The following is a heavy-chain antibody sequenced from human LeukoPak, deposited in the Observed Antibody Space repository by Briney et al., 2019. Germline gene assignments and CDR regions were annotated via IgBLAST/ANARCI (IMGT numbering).Heavy chain of an antibody. J-gene: IGHJ6*02. Sequence: ASVKVSCKASGYTFTSYAMHWVRQAPGQRLEWMGWINAGNGNTKYSQKFQGRVTITRDTSASTAYMELSSLRSEDTAVYYCAKGECCSSTSCYIFYYGMDVWGQGTTVTVSS. CDR1: GYTFTSYA. D-gene: IGHD2-2*02. V-gene: IGHV1-3*01. CDR3: AKGECCSSTSCYIFYYGMDV. CDR2: INAGNGNT.